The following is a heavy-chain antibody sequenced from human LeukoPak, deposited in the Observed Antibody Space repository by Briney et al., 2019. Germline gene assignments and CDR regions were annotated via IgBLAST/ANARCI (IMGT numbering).Heavy chain of an antibody. V-gene: IGHV1-2*02. CDR2: INPNSGGT. CDR1: GYTFTGYY. J-gene: IGHJ5*02. CDR3: ARKTLNRGFFDP. Sequence: ASVKVSCKASGYTFTGYYMRWVRQAPGQGLEWVGWINPNSGGTNYAQKFQGRVTMTRDTSISTAYMELSRLRSDGTAVYYCARKTLNRGFFDPWGQGTLVTVSS. D-gene: IGHD5-12*01.